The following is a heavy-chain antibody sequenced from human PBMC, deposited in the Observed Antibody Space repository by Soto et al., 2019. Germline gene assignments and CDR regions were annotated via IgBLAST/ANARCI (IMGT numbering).Heavy chain of an antibody. CDR2: IIPILGIA. V-gene: IGHV1-69*02. J-gene: IGHJ4*02. CDR3: ARNLHYYGPDQNDY. CDR1: GGTFSSYT. D-gene: IGHD3-10*01. Sequence: ASVKVSCKASGGTFSSYTISWVRQAPGQGLEWMGRIIPILGIANYAQKFQGRVTITADKSTSTAYMELSSLRSEDTAVYYCARNLHYYGPDQNDYWGQGTLVTVSS.